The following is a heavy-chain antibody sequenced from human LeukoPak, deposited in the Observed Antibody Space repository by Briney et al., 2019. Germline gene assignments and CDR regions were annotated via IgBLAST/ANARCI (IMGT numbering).Heavy chain of an antibody. CDR1: GFTFSRYW. J-gene: IGHJ4*02. CDR3: ASHPMWRPEASEVY. D-gene: IGHD1-14*01. CDR2: IKQDGSEK. V-gene: IGHV3-7*01. Sequence: GGSLRLSCAASGFTFSRYWMSWVRQAPGKGLEWVANIKQDGSEKYYVDSVKGRFTISRDNAKNSLYLQMNSLRAEDTAVYYCASHPMWRPEASEVYWGQGTLVTVSS.